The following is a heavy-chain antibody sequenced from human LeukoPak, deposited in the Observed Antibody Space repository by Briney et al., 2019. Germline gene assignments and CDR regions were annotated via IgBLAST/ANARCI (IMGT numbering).Heavy chain of an antibody. CDR1: GYTFTSYG. CDR3: ARGLGAFDY. Sequence: ASVKVSCKASGYTFTSYGISWVRQAPGQGFESMGWISAYNGKTEYAEKFQGRVTMSTDTSTSTAYLELTSLTSDDTAVYFCARGLGAFDYWGQGTLVTVSS. D-gene: IGHD3-10*01. J-gene: IGHJ4*02. V-gene: IGHV1-18*01. CDR2: ISAYNGKT.